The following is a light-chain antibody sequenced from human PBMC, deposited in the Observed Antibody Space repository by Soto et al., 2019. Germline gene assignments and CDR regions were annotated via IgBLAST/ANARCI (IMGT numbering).Light chain of an antibody. J-gene: IGKJ3*01. CDR2: DAS. CDR3: QQYNSYLFN. CDR1: QSISSW. Sequence: DIQMTQSPSTLSASVGDRVTITCRASQSISSWLAWYQQKPGKAPKLLIYDASSLESGVPSRFSGSGSGTEFTLTISSLQPDDFATYYCQQYNSYLFNFGTGTKVDI. V-gene: IGKV1-5*01.